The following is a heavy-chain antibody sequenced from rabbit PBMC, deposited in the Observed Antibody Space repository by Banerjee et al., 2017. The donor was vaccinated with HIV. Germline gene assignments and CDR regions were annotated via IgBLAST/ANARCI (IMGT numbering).Heavy chain of an antibody. J-gene: IGHJ4*01. D-gene: IGHD4-1*01. CDR3: ARDLAGVIGWNFGL. CDR1: GFSFSSSYW. CDR2: IYAGSSGST. V-gene: IGHV1S45*01. Sequence: QEQLEESGGDLVKPEGSLTLTCTASGFSFSSSYWICWVRQAPGKGLEWIACIYAGSSGSTYYASWAKGRFTISKTSSTTVTLQMTSLTAADTATYFCARDLAGVIGWNFGLWGQGTLVT.